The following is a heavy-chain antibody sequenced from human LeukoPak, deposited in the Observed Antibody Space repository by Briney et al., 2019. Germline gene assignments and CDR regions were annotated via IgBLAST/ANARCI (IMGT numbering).Heavy chain of an antibody. Sequence: SGGSLRLSCAASGYTFSSYSMNCVRQAPGKGLEWVSYICSSSSYIYFTDSVKGRFTISRDNSKNTLFMQMNSLRPEHTAVYYFAKGKASCSGYLDYWGQGNLVIVSS. CDR2: ICSSSSYI. CDR3: AKGKASCSGYLDY. CDR1: GYTFSSYS. J-gene: IGHJ4*02. D-gene: IGHD3-22*01. V-gene: IGHV3-21*01.